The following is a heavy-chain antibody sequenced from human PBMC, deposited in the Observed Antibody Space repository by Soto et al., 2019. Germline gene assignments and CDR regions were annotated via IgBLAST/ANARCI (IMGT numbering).Heavy chain of an antibody. CDR2: ISAYNGNT. J-gene: IGHJ6*02. D-gene: IGHD2-15*01. V-gene: IGHV1-18*04. CDR3: ARDGVDGCSNPLYYYYGMDV. CDR1: GYTFTSYG. Sequence: ASVKVSCKASGYTFTSYGISWVRQAPGQGLEWMGWISAYNGNTNYAQKLQGRVTMTTDTSTSTAYMELRSLRSDDTAVYYRARDGVDGCSNPLYYYYGMDVWSEGTTVT.